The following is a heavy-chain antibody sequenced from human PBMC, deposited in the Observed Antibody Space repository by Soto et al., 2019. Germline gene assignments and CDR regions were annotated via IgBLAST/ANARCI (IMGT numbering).Heavy chain of an antibody. Sequence: HPGGSLRLSCAASGFTFSSYAMSWVRQAPGKGLEWVSAISGSGGSTYYADSVKGRFTISRDNSKNTLYLQMNSLRAEDTAVYYCASGSGSNRNAFDIWGQGTMVTVSS. D-gene: IGHD3-3*01. CDR1: GFTFSSYA. CDR2: ISGSGGST. CDR3: ASGSGSNRNAFDI. V-gene: IGHV3-23*01. J-gene: IGHJ3*02.